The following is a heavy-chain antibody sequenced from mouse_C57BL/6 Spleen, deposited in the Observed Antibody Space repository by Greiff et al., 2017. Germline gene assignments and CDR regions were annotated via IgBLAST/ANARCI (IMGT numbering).Heavy chain of an antibody. Sequence: QVQLQQSGAELVRPGTSVTVSCKASGYAFTNYLIEWVKQRPGQGLEWIGVIHPGSGGTNYNAKFQGKATLTADKSSSTAYMQLSSLTSEDSAVYFCARYYDYDVDARDYGGQGTTGTVSS. D-gene: IGHD2-4*01. V-gene: IGHV1-54*01. CDR3: ARYYDYDVDARDY. CDR1: GYAFTNYL. J-gene: IGHJ4*01. CDR2: IHPGSGGT.